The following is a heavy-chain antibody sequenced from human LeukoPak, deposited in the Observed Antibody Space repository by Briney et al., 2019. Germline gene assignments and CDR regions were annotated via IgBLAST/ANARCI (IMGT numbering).Heavy chain of an antibody. D-gene: IGHD3-10*01. V-gene: IGHV4-39*01. CDR3: GRWFGDLYTFDY. J-gene: IGHJ4*02. CDR2: IYYSGST. CDR1: GGSISSSIYF. Sequence: SETLSLICSVSGGSISSSIYFWGWIRPPPGKRLEWMGSIYYSGSTKHNPSLKRRVNISVDTSKKQFPLARISVSPAGNAVYYCGRWFGDLYTFDYWGQGTLVTVSS.